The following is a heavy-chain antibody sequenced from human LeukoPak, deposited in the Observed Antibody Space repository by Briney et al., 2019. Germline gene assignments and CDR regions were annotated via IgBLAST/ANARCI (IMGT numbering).Heavy chain of an antibody. V-gene: IGHV1-69*05. CDR3: AKDDGSATMGFDP. CDR2: IIPIFRTT. D-gene: IGHD1-26*01. Sequence: SVKVSCKASGGTFSNYAFSWVRQAPGQGLEWMGGIIPIFRTTNYAEQFQGRVTITTDESTNTAYLDLSSLRSEDTAVYYCAKDDGSATMGFDPWGQGTLVSVSS. CDR1: GGTFSNYA. J-gene: IGHJ5*02.